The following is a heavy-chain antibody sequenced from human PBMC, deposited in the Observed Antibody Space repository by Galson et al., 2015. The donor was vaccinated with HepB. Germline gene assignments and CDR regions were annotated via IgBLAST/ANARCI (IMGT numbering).Heavy chain of an antibody. J-gene: IGHJ4*02. D-gene: IGHD3-22*01. CDR2: INYSGDT. CDR3: AKGYYDSSGHFYGSLFFDS. Sequence: TLSLTCTVSVASISGSGYFWSWIRHHPGAGLEWIGHINYSGDTFYNPSLKSRVSISEGASENQFSLKLSSVAAADTAVYCCAKGYYDSSGHFYGSLFFDSWGQGILVIVSS. CDR1: VASISGSGYF. V-gene: IGHV4-31*03.